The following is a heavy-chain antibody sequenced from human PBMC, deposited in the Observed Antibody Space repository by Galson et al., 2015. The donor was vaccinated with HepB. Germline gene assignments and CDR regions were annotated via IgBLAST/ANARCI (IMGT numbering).Heavy chain of an antibody. J-gene: IGHJ3*02. Sequence: SLRLSCAASGFTFSDYYMGWIRQAPGKGLEWVSYISSSSSYTNYADSVKGRFTISRDNAKNSLYLQMNSLRAEDTAVYYCARVAASEVAFDIWGPGTMVTVSS. CDR2: ISSSSSYT. D-gene: IGHD2-15*01. CDR3: ARVAASEVAFDI. V-gene: IGHV3-11*06. CDR1: GFTFSDYY.